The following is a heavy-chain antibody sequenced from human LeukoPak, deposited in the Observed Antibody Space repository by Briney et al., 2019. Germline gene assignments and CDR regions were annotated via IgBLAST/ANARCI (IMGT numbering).Heavy chain of an antibody. CDR3: ARPESESSGSLGAFDV. J-gene: IGHJ3*01. D-gene: IGHD3-22*01. CDR1: GFSFSSYT. CDR2: ISSGSGYI. Sequence: GGSLRLSCAASGFSFSSYTMNWVRQAPGEGLEWVSSISSGSGYIYYADSVKGRFTISRDNAKNSLYLQMNSPRDEDTAVYYCARPESESSGSLGAFDVWGQGTMVTVSS. V-gene: IGHV3-21*01.